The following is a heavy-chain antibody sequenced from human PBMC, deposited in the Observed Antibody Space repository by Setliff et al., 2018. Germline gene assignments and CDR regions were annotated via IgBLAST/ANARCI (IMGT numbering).Heavy chain of an antibody. CDR2: IYPGDSDT. J-gene: IGHJ4*02. CDR3: ARHRGRATAGTCFDS. D-gene: IGHD1-1*01. Sequence: PGESLKISCRGSGYTFTNYWIAWVRQMPGKGPEWMGIIYPGDSDTRYSPSFQGQVTISVDKSISTAYLQWTSLKASDTAMYYCARHRGRATAGTCFDSWGRGTLVTVSS. V-gene: IGHV5-51*01. CDR1: GYTFTNYW.